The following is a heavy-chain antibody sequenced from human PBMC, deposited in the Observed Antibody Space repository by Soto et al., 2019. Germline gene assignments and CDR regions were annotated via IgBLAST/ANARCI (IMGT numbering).Heavy chain of an antibody. Sequence: VASVKVSCKVSGYTLTELSMHWVRQAPGKGLEWMGGFDPEDGETIYAQKFQGRVTMTEDTSTDTAYMELSSLRSEDTAVYYCATDRRQQLTPGYYYYGMDVWGQGTTVTVSS. D-gene: IGHD6-13*01. CDR3: ATDRRQQLTPGYYYYGMDV. CDR1: GYTLTELS. V-gene: IGHV1-24*01. CDR2: FDPEDGET. J-gene: IGHJ6*02.